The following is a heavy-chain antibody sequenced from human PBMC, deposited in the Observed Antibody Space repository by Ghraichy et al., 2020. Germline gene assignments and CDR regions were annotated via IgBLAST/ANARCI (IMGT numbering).Heavy chain of an antibody. D-gene: IGHD3-3*02. CDR2: IYYSGST. Sequence: SETLSLTCTVSGGSISSGGYYWSWIRQHPGKGLEWIGYIYYSGSTYYNPSLKSRVTISVDTSKNQFSLKLSSVTAADTAVYYCARDSEALADAFDIWGQGTMVTVSS. J-gene: IGHJ3*02. CDR1: GGSISSGGYY. V-gene: IGHV4-31*03. CDR3: ARDSEALADAFDI.